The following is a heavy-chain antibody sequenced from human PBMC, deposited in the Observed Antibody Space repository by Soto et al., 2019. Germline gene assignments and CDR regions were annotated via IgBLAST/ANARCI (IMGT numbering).Heavy chain of an antibody. V-gene: IGHV4-34*01. CDR3: ARSSEGGYSGYDYGDGLDP. CDR2: INHSGST. J-gene: IGHJ5*02. Sequence: SETLSLTCAVYGGSFSGYYWSWIRQPPGKGLEWIGEINHSGSTNYNPSLKSRVTISVDTSKNQFSLKLSSVTAADTAVYYCARSSEGGYSGYDYGDGLDPWGQGTLVTVSS. CDR1: GGSFSGYY. D-gene: IGHD5-12*01.